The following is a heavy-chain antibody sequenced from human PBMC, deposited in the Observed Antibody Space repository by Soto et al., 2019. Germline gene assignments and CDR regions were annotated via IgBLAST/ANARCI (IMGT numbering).Heavy chain of an antibody. CDR3: AREKTRTMVRAVIRNDSFAI. CDR2: INPKSGGT. D-gene: IGHD3-10*01. V-gene: IGHV1-2*02. Sequence: GASVTVSFLASRYTFTDYYMHWVRQAPGQGLVGVGWINPKSGGTNYAQKFQAGVTMTRDTSISTADMAVSRLRSDGTAVYYCAREKTRTMVRAVIRNDSFAISGTGTMGTVSS. CDR1: RYTFTDYY. J-gene: IGHJ3*02.